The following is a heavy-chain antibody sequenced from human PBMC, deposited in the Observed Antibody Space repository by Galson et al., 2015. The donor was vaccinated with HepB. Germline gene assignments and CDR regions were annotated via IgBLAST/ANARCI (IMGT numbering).Heavy chain of an antibody. D-gene: IGHD1-26*01. J-gene: IGHJ4*02. V-gene: IGHV1-46*04. CDR2: INPSGGST. CDR1: GYTFTSYY. Sequence: SVKVSCKASGYTFTSYYMHWVRQAPGQGLEWMGIINPSGGSTSYAQKLQGRVTMTRDTSTSTGYMELSSLRSEDTAVYYCARDPNSGSYWYYFDYWGQGTLVTVSS. CDR3: ARDPNSGSYWYYFDY.